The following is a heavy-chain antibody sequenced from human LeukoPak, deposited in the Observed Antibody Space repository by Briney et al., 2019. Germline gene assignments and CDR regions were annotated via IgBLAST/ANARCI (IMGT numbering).Heavy chain of an antibody. CDR1: GGSFSGYY. D-gene: IGHD6-6*01. CDR3: ASLSIAARHNNWFDP. J-gene: IGHJ5*02. V-gene: IGHV4-34*01. CDR2: INHSGST. Sequence: PSETLSLTCAVYGGSFSGYYWSWIRQPPGKGLEWTGEINHSGSTNYNPSLKSRVTISVDTSKNQFSLKLSSVTAADTAVYYCASLSIAARHNNWFDPWGQGTLVTVSS.